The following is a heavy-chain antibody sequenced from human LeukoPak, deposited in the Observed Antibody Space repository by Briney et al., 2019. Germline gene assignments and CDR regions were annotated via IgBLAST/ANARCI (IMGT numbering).Heavy chain of an antibody. CDR1: GFTFSSYS. J-gene: IGHJ4*02. Sequence: GGSLRLSCAASGFTFSSYSMNWVRQAPGKGLEWVSYISSSSSTIHYADSVKGRFTISRDNAKNSLYLQMNSLRAEDTAVYYCARASKAMIVVAPLDYWGQGTLVTVSS. CDR3: ARASKAMIVVAPLDY. D-gene: IGHD3-22*01. V-gene: IGHV3-48*04. CDR2: ISSSSSTI.